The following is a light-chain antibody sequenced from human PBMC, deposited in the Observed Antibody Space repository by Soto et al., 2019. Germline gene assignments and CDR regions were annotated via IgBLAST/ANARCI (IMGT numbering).Light chain of an antibody. J-gene: IGLJ2*01. V-gene: IGLV2-14*01. CDR1: SSDVGGYNY. Sequence: QSALTQPASVSGSPGQSITISCTGTSSDVGGYNYVSWYQQRPGKAPKLMIYEVSNRPSGVSNRFSGSKSGNTASLTISGLQAEDEADYYCSSYTSSNTDVVFGGGTKLTVL. CDR3: SSYTSSNTDVV. CDR2: EVS.